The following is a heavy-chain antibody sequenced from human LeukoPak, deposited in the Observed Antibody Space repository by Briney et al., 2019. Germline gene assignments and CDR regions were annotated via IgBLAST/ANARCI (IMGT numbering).Heavy chain of an antibody. CDR2: IYTSGST. V-gene: IGHV4-4*07. D-gene: IGHD3-9*01. CDR1: GGSISSYY. J-gene: IGHJ2*01. CDR3: ARESPSYYDILTGYFYWYFDL. Sequence: SETLSLTCTVSGGSISSYYWSWIRQPAGKGLEWIGRIYTSGSTNYNPSLKSRVTISVDTSKNQFSLKLSSVTAADTAVYYCARESPSYYDILTGYFYWYFDLWGRGTLVTVSS.